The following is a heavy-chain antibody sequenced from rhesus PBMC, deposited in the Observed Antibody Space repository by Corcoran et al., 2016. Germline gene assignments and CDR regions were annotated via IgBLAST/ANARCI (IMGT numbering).Heavy chain of an antibody. V-gene: IGHV3-136*01. CDR1: GFTLSSYD. J-gene: IGHJ4*01. D-gene: IGHD6-31*01. Sequence: EVQLVESGGGLVQPGGSLRLSCAASGFTLSSYDMSWVRQAPGKGLEWVSYISSTGKTIYYADSVKGRFTISRDNAKNSLSLQMSSLRAEDTAVYYCTRASIAAAGTFDYWGQGVLVTVSS. CDR2: ISSTGKTI. CDR3: TRASIAAAGTFDY.